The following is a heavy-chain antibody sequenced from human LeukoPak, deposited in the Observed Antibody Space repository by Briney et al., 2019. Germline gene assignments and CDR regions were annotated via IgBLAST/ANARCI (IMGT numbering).Heavy chain of an antibody. D-gene: IGHD1-20*01. Sequence: GGSLRLSCAASGLTFSSYWMHWVRQAPGKGLVWVSRINSDGFSITYADSVKGRFTISRDNAKNTLYLQMNSLRAEDTAVYYCSTIGFNWDYWGQGTLVTVSS. V-gene: IGHV3-74*01. J-gene: IGHJ4*02. CDR1: GLTFSSYW. CDR3: STIGFNWDY. CDR2: INSDGFSI.